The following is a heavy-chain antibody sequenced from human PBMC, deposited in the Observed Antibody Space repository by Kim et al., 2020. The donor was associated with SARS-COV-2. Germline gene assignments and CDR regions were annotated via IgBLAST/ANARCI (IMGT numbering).Heavy chain of an antibody. CDR1: GFTFSSYA. J-gene: IGHJ4*02. CDR2: ISGSGGST. Sequence: GGSLRLSCAASGFTFSSYAMSWVRQAPGKGLEWVSAISGSGGSTYYADSVKGRFTISRDNSKNTLYLQMNSLRAEDTAVYYCAKEPDIVVVVAATGGFDYRGQGTLVTVSS. D-gene: IGHD2-15*01. V-gene: IGHV3-23*01. CDR3: AKEPDIVVVVAATGGFDY.